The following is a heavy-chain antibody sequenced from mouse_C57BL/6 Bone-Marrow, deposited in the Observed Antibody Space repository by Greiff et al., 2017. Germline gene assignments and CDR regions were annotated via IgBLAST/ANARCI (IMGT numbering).Heavy chain of an antibody. CDR1: GYSITSGYY. D-gene: IGHD2-3*01. CDR2: ISYDGSN. Sequence: ESGPGLVKPSQSLSLTCSVTGYSITSGYYWNWIRQFPGNKLEWMGYISYDGSNNYNPSLKNRISITRDTSKNQFFLKLNSVTTEDTATYYCARDYEAYWGQGTLVTVSA. V-gene: IGHV3-6*01. J-gene: IGHJ3*01. CDR3: ARDYEAY.